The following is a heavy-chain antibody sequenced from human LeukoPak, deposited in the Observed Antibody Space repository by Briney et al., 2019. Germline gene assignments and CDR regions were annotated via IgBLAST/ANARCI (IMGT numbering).Heavy chain of an antibody. V-gene: IGHV4-34*01. CDR3: ARGRQAYYYDSSGHYFDY. CDR1: GGSFSGYY. Sequence: SETLSLTCAVYGGSFSGYYWSWIRQPPGKGLEWIGEINHSGSTNYNPSLKSRVTISVDTSKNRFSLKLSSVTAADTAVHYCARGRQAYYYDSSGHYFDYWGQGTLVTVSS. D-gene: IGHD3-22*01. J-gene: IGHJ4*02. CDR2: INHSGST.